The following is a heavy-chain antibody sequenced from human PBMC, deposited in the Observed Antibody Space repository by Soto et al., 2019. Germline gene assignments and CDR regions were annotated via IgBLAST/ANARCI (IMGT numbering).Heavy chain of an antibody. V-gene: IGHV3-15*01. CDR3: TTDDNPWNHYYFDY. D-gene: IGHD1-1*01. CDR2: IKSKTDGGTT. Sequence: GGSLRLSCAASGFTFSNAWMSWVRQAPGKGLEWVGRIKSKTDGGTTDYAAPVKGRFTISRDDSKNTLYLQMNSLKTEDTAVYYCTTDDNPWNHYYFDYWGQGTRVTVSS. J-gene: IGHJ4*02. CDR1: GFTFSNAW.